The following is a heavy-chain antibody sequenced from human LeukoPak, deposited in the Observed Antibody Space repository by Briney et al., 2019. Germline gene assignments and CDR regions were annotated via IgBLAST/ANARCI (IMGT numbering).Heavy chain of an antibody. D-gene: IGHD5-18*01. V-gene: IGHV4-61*02. CDR1: GGSISSGSYY. CDR2: IYTSGST. Sequence: PSQTLSLTCTVSGGSISSGSYYWSWIRQPAGTGLEWIGRIYTSGSTNYNPSLKSRVTISVDTSKNQFSLMLSSVTAADTAVYYCARDGGYSYGYVDFDYWGQGTLVTVSS. J-gene: IGHJ4*02. CDR3: ARDGGYSYGYVDFDY.